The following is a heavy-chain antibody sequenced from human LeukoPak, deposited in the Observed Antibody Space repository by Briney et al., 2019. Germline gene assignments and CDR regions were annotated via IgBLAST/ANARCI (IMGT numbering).Heavy chain of an antibody. CDR2: ISYDGSNK. J-gene: IGHJ6*02. CDR3: ARGGWDAAHRNWGMDV. Sequence: GGSLRLSCAASGFTFSSYGMHWVRQAPGKGLEWVAVISYDGSNKYYADSVKGRFTISRDNSKNTLYLQMNSLRAEDTAVYYCARGGWDAAHRNWGMDVWGQGTTVTVSS. D-gene: IGHD1-1*01. V-gene: IGHV3-30*03. CDR1: GFTFSSYG.